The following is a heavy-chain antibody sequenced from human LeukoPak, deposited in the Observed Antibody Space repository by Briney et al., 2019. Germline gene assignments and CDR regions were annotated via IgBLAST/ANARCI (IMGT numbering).Heavy chain of an antibody. CDR3: ARHVRQYSSGPDGVYYYYYMDV. V-gene: IGHV5-51*01. Sequence: GESLKISCKGSGYSFTNYWIGWVRQMPGKGLEWMGIIYPGDFDTRYSPSFQGQVTISADKSISTAYLQWSNLKASDTAIYYCARHVRQYSSGPDGVYYYYYMDVWGKGTTVTVSS. CDR1: GYSFTNYW. J-gene: IGHJ6*03. CDR2: IYPGDFDT. D-gene: IGHD6-19*01.